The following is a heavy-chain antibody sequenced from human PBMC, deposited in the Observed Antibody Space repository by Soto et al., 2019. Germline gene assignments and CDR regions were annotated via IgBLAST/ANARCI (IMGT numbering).Heavy chain of an antibody. Sequence: QVQLQESGPGLVKPSQTLSLTCSVSGASISDGYYYWTWIRQSPARGLEWIGYVYYSGSTYYNPSLQSRVTISADTSNNYYSLKLNSVTVADTAVYFCARGRFLDFWGQGILVTVSS. D-gene: IGHD3-3*01. CDR1: GASISDGYYY. J-gene: IGHJ4*02. V-gene: IGHV4-30-4*01. CDR2: VYYSGST. CDR3: ARGRFLDF.